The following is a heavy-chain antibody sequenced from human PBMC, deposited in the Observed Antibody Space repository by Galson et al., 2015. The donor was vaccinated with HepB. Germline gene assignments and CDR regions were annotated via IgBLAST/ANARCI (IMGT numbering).Heavy chain of an antibody. CDR2: ISYDGSNK. CDR1: GFTFSSYA. CDR3: ARGGPVQVVPAAIIYYYGMDV. V-gene: IGHV3-30-3*01. Sequence: LRLSCAASGFTFSSYAMHWVRQAPGKGREWVAVISYDGSNKYYADSVKGRFTISRDNSKNTLYLQMNSLRAEDTAVYYCARGGPVQVVPAAIIYYYGMDVWGQGTTVTVSS. D-gene: IGHD2-2*01. J-gene: IGHJ6*02.